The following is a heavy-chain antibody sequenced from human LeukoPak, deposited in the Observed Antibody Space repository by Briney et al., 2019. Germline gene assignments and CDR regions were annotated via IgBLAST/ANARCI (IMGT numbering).Heavy chain of an antibody. CDR3: AKEGGELWLRGVARKYYFDY. Sequence: PGGSLRLSCAASGFTFSSYEMNWVRQAPGKGLEWVSYISSSGSTIYYADSVKGRFTISRDNAKNSLYLQMNSLRAEDTAVYYCAKEGGELWLRGVARKYYFDYWGQGTLVTVSS. V-gene: IGHV3-48*03. CDR1: GFTFSSYE. CDR2: ISSSGSTI. D-gene: IGHD5-18*01. J-gene: IGHJ4*02.